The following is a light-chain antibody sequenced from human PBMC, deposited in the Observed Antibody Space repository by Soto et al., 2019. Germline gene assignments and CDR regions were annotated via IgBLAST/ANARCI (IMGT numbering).Light chain of an antibody. J-gene: IGKJ2*01. Sequence: EIVLTQSPGSLSLSPGDRATLSCTASQTVSSTYLAWYQQKPGQSPSLLVSGASNRATDIPDRFSGSGSGTDFTLTIRRLQPEDFAVYYCQQSGSSPFTFGQGTRLEIK. V-gene: IGKV3-20*01. CDR3: QQSGSSPFT. CDR1: QTVSSTY. CDR2: GAS.